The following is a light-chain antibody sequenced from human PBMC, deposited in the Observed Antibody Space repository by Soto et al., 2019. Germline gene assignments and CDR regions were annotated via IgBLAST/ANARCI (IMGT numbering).Light chain of an antibody. CDR1: QTIRNNY. CDR2: GAS. V-gene: IGKV3-20*01. Sequence: EVVLTQSPGTLSLSPGERATLSCRASQTIRNNYLAWYQQKPGQAPRLLIYGASNRATGIPDRFSGSGSGTDFTLTISRLEPEDFVMYYCQQYHMSPLRLTFGGGTKVEFK. CDR3: QQYHMSPLRLT. J-gene: IGKJ4*01.